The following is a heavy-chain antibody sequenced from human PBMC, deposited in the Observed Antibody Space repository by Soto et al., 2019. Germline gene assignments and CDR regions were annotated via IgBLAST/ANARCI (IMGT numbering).Heavy chain of an antibody. CDR1: GDTFTSYA. CDR3: ARVWGVILGELSSPFDY. CDR2: ISAYNGNT. D-gene: IGHD3-16*02. Sequence: GASVKVSCKASGDTFTSYAISWVRQAPGQGLEWMGWISAYNGNTNYAQKLQGRVTMTTDTSTSTAYMELRSLRSDDTAVYYCARVWGVILGELSSPFDYWGQGTLVTVSS. J-gene: IGHJ4*02. V-gene: IGHV1-18*01.